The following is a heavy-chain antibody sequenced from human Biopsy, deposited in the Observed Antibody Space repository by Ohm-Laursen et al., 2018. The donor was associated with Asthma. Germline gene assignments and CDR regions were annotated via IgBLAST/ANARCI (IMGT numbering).Heavy chain of an antibody. CDR2: ISYDGRNT. CDR1: GFTFANYT. D-gene: IGHD2-21*02. V-gene: IGHV3-30*04. Sequence: SLRLSCAASGFTFANYTMHWVRQAPGKGLEWVTIISYDGRNTYYADSVEGRFTISRDSSKNTLFLQMSSLRPEDTAVYYCARGGLHYYEYYGMDVWGQGTTVTVSS. J-gene: IGHJ6*02. CDR3: ARGGLHYYEYYGMDV.